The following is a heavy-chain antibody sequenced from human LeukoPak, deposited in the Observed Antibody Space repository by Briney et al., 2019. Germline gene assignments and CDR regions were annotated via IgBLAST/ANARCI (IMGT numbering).Heavy chain of an antibody. V-gene: IGHV4-59*01. CDR3: ARVSSGTTVTTGGYYYYYMDV. D-gene: IGHD4-17*01. CDR1: GGSISSYY. CDR2: IYYSGST. J-gene: IGHJ6*03. Sequence: SETLSLTCTVSGGSISSYYWSWIRQPPGKGLEWIGYIYYSGSTNYNPSLKSRVTISVDTSKNQFSLKLSSVTAADTAVYYCARVSSGTTVTTGGYYYYYMDVWGKGTTVTISS.